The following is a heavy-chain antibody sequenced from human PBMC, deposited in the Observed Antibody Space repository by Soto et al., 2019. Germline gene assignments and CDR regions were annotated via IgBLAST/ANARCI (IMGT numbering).Heavy chain of an antibody. Sequence: QVQLQESGPGLVKPSQTLSLTCTVSGGSISSGGYYWNWTRQHPGKGLEWIGYISYSGSTSYNPSLQSRVTISVDTSNNQSSLTLSSVTAADTVAYYCAREPLTWGQGTLVTGSS. V-gene: IGHV4-31*03. J-gene: IGHJ4*02. CDR1: GGSISSGGYY. CDR2: ISYSGST. CDR3: AREPLT.